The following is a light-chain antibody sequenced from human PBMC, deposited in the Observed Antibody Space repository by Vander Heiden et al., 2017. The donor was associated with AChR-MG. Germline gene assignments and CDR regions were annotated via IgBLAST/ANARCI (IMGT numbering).Light chain of an antibody. V-gene: IGKV3-15*01. Sequence: EILLPQSPATLSVSPGERATLSCRSSQSVSNNFAWYQQEPGQAPRILIYGGTTRATGIPARVSGSGSGTEFTLTISSLQSEDLAVYYWQQYNNWALTFGGGTKVEIK. CDR1: QSVSNN. CDR3: QQYNNWALT. J-gene: IGKJ4*01. CDR2: GGT.